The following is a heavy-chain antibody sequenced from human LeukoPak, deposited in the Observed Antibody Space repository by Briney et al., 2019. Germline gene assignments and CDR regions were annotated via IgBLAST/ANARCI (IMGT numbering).Heavy chain of an antibody. J-gene: IGHJ4*02. Sequence: GSLRLSCAASGFTVSSNYMSRVRQAPGKGLEWVSVIYSGGSTYYADSVKGRFTISRDNSKNTLYLQMNSLRAEDTAVYYCARVMDTAMAWLSFDYWGQGTLVTVSS. D-gene: IGHD5-18*01. CDR1: GFTVSSNY. CDR3: ARVMDTAMAWLSFDY. V-gene: IGHV3-66*01. CDR2: IYSGGST.